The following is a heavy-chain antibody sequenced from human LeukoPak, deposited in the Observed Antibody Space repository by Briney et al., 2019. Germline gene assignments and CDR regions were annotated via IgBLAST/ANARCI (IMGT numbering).Heavy chain of an antibody. V-gene: IGHV4-34*01. CDR2: INHSGST. D-gene: IGHD5-12*01. Sequence: SETLSLTCAVYGGSFSGYYWSWIRQPPGKGLEWIGEINHSGSTNYNPSLKSRVTISVDTSKNQFSLKLSSVTAADTAVYYCARGRGYDSVYWGQGTLVTASS. J-gene: IGHJ4*02. CDR1: GGSFSGYY. CDR3: ARGRGYDSVY.